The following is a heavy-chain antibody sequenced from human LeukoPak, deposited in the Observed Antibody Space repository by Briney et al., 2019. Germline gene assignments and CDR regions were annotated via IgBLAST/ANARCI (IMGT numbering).Heavy chain of an antibody. D-gene: IGHD3-16*02. V-gene: IGHV3-23*01. CDR2: ISGSGGST. CDR1: GFTFSSYA. CDR3: AKDLITFGGVINHFDY. Sequence: GGSLRLSRAASGFTFSSYAMSWVRQAPGKGLEWVSAISGSGGSTYYADSVKGRFTISRDNSKNTLYLQMNSLRAEDTAVYYCAKDLITFGGVINHFDYWGQGTLVTVSS. J-gene: IGHJ4*02.